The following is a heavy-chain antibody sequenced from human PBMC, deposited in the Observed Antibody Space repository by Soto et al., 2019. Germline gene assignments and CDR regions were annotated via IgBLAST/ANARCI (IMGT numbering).Heavy chain of an antibody. CDR1: GDSISTDY. CDR2: IYYGGST. Sequence: SETLSLTCTVSGDSISTDYWSWIRQSPGKGLEWIGFIYYGGSTNYNPSLKSRVTISVDTPKNQFSLKLSSVTAADTAVYYCAKNWNWGSLVHRGQGTLVTVSS. D-gene: IGHD7-27*01. V-gene: IGHV4-59*08. CDR3: AKNWNWGSLVH. J-gene: IGHJ4*02.